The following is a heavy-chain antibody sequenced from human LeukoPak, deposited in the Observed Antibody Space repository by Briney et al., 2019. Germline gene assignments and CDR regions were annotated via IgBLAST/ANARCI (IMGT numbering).Heavy chain of an antibody. CDR3: AGSSVNFDY. CDR1: GGSISSYY. Sequence: TSETLSLTCTVFGGSISSYYWSWIRQPPGKGLEWIGYIYYSGSTNYNPSLKSRVTISVDTSKNQFSLKLSSVTAADTAVYYCAGSSVNFDYWGQGTLVTVSS. V-gene: IGHV4-59*01. J-gene: IGHJ4*02. D-gene: IGHD4-17*01. CDR2: IYYSGST.